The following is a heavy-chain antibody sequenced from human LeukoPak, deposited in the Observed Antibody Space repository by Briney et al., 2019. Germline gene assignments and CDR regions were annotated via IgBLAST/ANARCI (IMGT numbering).Heavy chain of an antibody. CDR1: GYTFTSYD. D-gene: IGHD4-23*01. J-gene: IGHJ4*02. CDR3: ASGARWSKTNFDY. Sequence: ASVKVSCKASGYTFTSYDISWVGQATGQGLEGMGWMNPNSGNTGYAQKFQGRVTITRNTSISTAYMELSSLRSGDTAGYYCASGARWSKTNFDYWGQGTLVTVSS. V-gene: IGHV1-8*03. CDR2: MNPNSGNT.